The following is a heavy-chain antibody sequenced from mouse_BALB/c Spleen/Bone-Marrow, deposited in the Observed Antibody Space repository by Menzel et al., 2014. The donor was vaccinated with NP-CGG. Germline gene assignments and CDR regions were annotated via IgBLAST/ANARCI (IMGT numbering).Heavy chain of an antibody. CDR3: ARQSYEGFAY. J-gene: IGHJ3*01. D-gene: IGHD2-3*01. Sequence: EVKLMESGGNLVQPGGSLKLSCAASGFTFSSYTMSWVCQTPEKRLEWVAYISNGGGSTYYPDTVKGRFTISRDNATNTLYLQMSSLKSEDTAMYYCARQSYEGFAYWGQGTLVTVSA. CDR1: GFTFSSYT. V-gene: IGHV5-12-2*01. CDR2: ISNGGGST.